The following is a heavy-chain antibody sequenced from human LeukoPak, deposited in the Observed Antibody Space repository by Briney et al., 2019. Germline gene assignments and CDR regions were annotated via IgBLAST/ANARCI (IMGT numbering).Heavy chain of an antibody. V-gene: IGHV4-39*07. D-gene: IGHD4-17*01. J-gene: IGHJ4*02. CDR3: ARSAYGAIDY. CDR2: IYYSGST. CDR1: GGSISSSSYY. Sequence: SETLSLTCTVSGGSISSSSYYWGWIRQPPGKGLELIGSIYYSGSTYYNPSLKSRVTISVDTSKNQFSLKLSSVTAADTAVYYCARSAYGAIDYWGQGTLVTVSS.